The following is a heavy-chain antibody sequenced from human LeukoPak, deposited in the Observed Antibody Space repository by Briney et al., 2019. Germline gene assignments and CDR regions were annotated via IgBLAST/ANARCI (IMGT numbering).Heavy chain of an antibody. V-gene: IGHV1-18*04. D-gene: IGHD2-2*01. CDR3: ARVKVDVVVPAAMPDDWFDP. Sequence: ASVKVSCKASGYTFTSYGISWVRQAPGQGLEWMGWFSDYNGNTNYAQKLQGRVTMTTDTSTSTAYMELRSLRSDDTAVYYCARVKVDVVVPAAMPDDWFDPWGQGTLVTVSS. J-gene: IGHJ5*02. CDR1: GYTFTSYG. CDR2: FSDYNGNT.